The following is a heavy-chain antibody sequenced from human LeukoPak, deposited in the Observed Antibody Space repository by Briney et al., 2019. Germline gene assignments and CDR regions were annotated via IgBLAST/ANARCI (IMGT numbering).Heavy chain of an antibody. CDR2: ISYDGSNK. V-gene: IGHV3-30-3*01. CDR3: ARAKVPAAIPDNWFDP. J-gene: IGHJ5*02. CDR1: GFTFSSYA. Sequence: GGSLRLSRAASGFTFSSYAMHWVRQAPGKGLEWVAVISYDGSNKYYADSVKGRFTISRDNSKNTLYLQMNSLRAEDTAVYYCARAKVPAAIPDNWFDPWGQGTLVTVSS. D-gene: IGHD2-2*02.